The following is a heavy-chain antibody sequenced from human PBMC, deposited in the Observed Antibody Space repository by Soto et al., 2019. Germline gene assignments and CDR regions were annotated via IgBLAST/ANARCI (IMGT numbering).Heavy chain of an antibody. V-gene: IGHV1-3*01. CDR3: ARGYCSGGSCYSGVDYYYGMDV. Sequence: ASVKVSCKASGYTFTSYAMHWVRQAPGQRLEWMGWINAGNGNTKYSQKFQGRVTITRDTSASTAYMELSSLRSEGTAVYYCARGYCSGGSCYSGVDYYYGMDVWGQGTTVTVSS. J-gene: IGHJ6*02. D-gene: IGHD2-15*01. CDR2: INAGNGNT. CDR1: GYTFTSYA.